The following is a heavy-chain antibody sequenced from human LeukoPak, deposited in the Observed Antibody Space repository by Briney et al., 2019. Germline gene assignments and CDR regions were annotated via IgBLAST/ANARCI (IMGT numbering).Heavy chain of an antibody. J-gene: IGHJ2*01. Sequence: GGSLRLSCAASRFTFSSYGMHWVRQAPGKGLEWVAVISYDGSNKYYADSVKGRFTISRDNSKNTLYLQMNSLRAEDTAVYYCAKVDIVATEGKKLPRGKYFDLWGRGALVTVSS. CDR2: ISYDGSNK. V-gene: IGHV3-30*18. D-gene: IGHD5-12*01. CDR3: AKVDIVATEGKKLPRGKYFDL. CDR1: RFTFSSYG.